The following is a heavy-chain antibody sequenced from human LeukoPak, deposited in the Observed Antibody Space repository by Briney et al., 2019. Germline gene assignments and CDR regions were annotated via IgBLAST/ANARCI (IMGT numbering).Heavy chain of an antibody. V-gene: IGHV4-59*12. Sequence: PSETLSLTCTVSGGSISSYYWSWIRQPPGKGLEWIGYIYYSGSTYYNPSLKSRVTISVDTSKNQFSLKLSSVTAADTAVYYCAREVGATTFFDYWGQGTMVTVSS. CDR3: AREVGATTFFDY. CDR1: GGSISSYY. D-gene: IGHD1-26*01. CDR2: IYYSGST. J-gene: IGHJ4*03.